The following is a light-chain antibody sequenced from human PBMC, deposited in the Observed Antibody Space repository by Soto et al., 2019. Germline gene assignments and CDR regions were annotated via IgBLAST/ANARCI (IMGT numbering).Light chain of an antibody. J-gene: IGLJ1*01. CDR1: SSNIWGGS. V-gene: IGLV1-51*01. CDR3: GPWDSSLXAYV. Sequence: QSFLTQPPSVSAAPGQKVTISYSGSSSNIWGGSVSWYQQLPGTAPKLLIYDDNKRPSWTPERFSGSKSGPSATLGITGFQTGDEADYYCGPWDSSLXAYVLGTGTKVXV. CDR2: DDN.